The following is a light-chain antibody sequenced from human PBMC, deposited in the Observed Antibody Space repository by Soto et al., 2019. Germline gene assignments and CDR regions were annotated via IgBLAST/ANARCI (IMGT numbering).Light chain of an antibody. CDR1: QDISNF. CDR2: SAS. J-gene: IGKJ4*01. CDR3: QQYHSYPVT. V-gene: IGKV1-16*02. Sequence: DIQMTQSPSSLSASVGDTVTITCRASQDISNFVAWFQQKPGKAPESLIFSASSLESGVPSKFSGSGSGKDFTLTISNLQPEDFATYYCQQYHSYPVTFGGGTKVEI.